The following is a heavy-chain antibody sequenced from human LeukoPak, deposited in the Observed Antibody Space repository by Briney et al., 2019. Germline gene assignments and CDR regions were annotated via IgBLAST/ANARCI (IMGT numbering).Heavy chain of an antibody. CDR2: IIPIFGTP. D-gene: IGHD3-3*02. J-gene: IGHJ4*02. Sequence: ASVKVSCKASGGTFSSYAITWVRQAPGQGLEWMGGIIPIFGTPNYAQKFQGRVTITADESTNTAYMELSSLRSEDTAVYYCARLRLASSYTGYFDYWGQGTLVTVSS. CDR1: GGTFSSYA. CDR3: ARLRLASSYTGYFDY. V-gene: IGHV1-69*13.